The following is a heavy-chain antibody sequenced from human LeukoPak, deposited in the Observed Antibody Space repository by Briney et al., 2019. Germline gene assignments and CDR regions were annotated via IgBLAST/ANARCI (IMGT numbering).Heavy chain of an antibody. CDR3: ARGDYYDSSGYYDGFDY. V-gene: IGHV4-59*01. Sequence: SETLPLTCTVSGGSISSYYWSWIRQPPGKGLEWIGYIYYSGSTNYNPSLKSRVTISVDTSKNQFSLKLSSVTAADTAVYYCARGDYYDSSGYYDGFDYWGQGTLVTVSS. J-gene: IGHJ4*02. CDR1: GGSISSYY. CDR2: IYYSGST. D-gene: IGHD3-22*01.